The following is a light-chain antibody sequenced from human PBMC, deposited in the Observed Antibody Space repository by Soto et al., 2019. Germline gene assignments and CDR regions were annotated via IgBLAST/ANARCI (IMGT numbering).Light chain of an antibody. CDR1: SSDVGSYNL. Sequence: QSALTQPASVSRSPGQSITISCTGTSSDVGSYNLVSWYQQHPGKAPKLMIYEGSKRPSGVSNRFSGSKSGNTASLTISGLQAEDEADYYCCSYAGSSTLVFGGGTKLTV. J-gene: IGLJ2*01. CDR3: CSYAGSSTLV. CDR2: EGS. V-gene: IGLV2-23*01.